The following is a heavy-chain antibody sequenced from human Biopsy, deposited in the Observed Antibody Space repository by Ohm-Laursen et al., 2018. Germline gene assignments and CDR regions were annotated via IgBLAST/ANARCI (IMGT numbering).Heavy chain of an antibody. CDR1: RDSISNYY. D-gene: IGHD3-16*01. J-gene: IGHJ4*02. Sequence: GTLSLTCTVSRDSISNYYWTWIRQSPGQGLGWIGYIYYTGSTNYNPSVKSRVTISVDTSKNQYSLKLNSVTAADTAVYFCARDSRGGHLNTTLITGKNLDSWGQGILVTVSS. CDR2: IYYTGST. CDR3: ARDSRGGHLNTTLITGKNLDS. V-gene: IGHV4-59*01.